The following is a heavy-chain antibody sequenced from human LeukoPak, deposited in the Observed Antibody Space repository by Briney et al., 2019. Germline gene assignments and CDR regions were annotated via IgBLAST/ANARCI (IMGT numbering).Heavy chain of an antibody. CDR3: ARDGHYGSGSYFRRSSRGGYYFDY. V-gene: IGHV1-2*02. CDR2: INPNSCCT. D-gene: IGHD3-10*01. J-gene: IGHJ4*02. CDR1: VYTFTGYY. Sequence: ASVKVSCKASVYTFTGYYMQWVRQAPGPGREGMGWINPNSCCTNYAQKFQGRVTMARDTSISTAYMELSRLRSDDTAVYYCARDGHYGSGSYFRRSSRGGYYFDYWGQGTLVTVSS.